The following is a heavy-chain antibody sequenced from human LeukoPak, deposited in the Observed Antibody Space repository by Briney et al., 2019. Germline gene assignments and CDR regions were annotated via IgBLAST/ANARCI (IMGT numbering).Heavy chain of an antibody. CDR1: GGSISSYY. Sequence: SETLSLTCTVSGGSISSYYWSWIRQPPGKGLEWIGYIYYSGSTNYNPSLKSRVIISVDTSRNQFSLKMNSVSAADTAVYYCVRHSRGPGFDYWGQGTLVTVSS. V-gene: IGHV4-59*08. D-gene: IGHD2-15*01. CDR2: IYYSGST. CDR3: VRHSRGPGFDY. J-gene: IGHJ4*02.